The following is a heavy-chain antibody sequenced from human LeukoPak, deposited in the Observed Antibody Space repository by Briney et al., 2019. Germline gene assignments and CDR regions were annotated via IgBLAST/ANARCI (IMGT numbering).Heavy chain of an antibody. V-gene: IGHV3-20*04. Sequence: SGPTLRPYCTAPGLTVNGYGVTRFHQGEGEGLEWVSGINWNVGSTGYADSVKGRFTISRDNAKNSLYLQMNSLRAEDTALYYCSTPANEFDYWGQGTLVTVSS. J-gene: IGHJ4*02. CDR1: GLTVNGYG. CDR2: INWNVGST. D-gene: IGHD4/OR15-4a*01. CDR3: STPANEFDY.